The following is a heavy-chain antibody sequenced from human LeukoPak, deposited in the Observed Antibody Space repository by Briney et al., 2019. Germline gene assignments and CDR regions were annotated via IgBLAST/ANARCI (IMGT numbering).Heavy chain of an antibody. V-gene: IGHV3-23*01. J-gene: IGHJ3*02. CDR1: GFTFSSYA. CDR3: ARVRGVIGAFDI. CDR2: ISGSGGST. D-gene: IGHD3-10*01. Sequence: PGGSLRLSCAASGFTFSSYAMSWVRQAPGKGLEWVSAISGSGGSTYYADSVKGRFTISRDNSKNTLYLQMNSLRAEDTAVYYCARVRGVIGAFDIWGQGTMVTVSS.